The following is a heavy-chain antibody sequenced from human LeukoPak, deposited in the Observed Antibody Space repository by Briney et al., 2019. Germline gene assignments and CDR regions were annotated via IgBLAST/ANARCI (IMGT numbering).Heavy chain of an antibody. Sequence: PGGSLRLSCAASGFTFSSYAMSWVRQAPGKGLEWVSAISGSGGSTYYADSVKGRFTISRDNSKNTLYLQMNSLRAEDTAVYYCAIDVLCGSGRYRHDYWGQGTLVTVSS. D-gene: IGHD3-10*01. CDR1: GFTFSSYA. CDR3: AIDVLCGSGRYRHDY. J-gene: IGHJ4*02. CDR2: ISGSGGST. V-gene: IGHV3-23*01.